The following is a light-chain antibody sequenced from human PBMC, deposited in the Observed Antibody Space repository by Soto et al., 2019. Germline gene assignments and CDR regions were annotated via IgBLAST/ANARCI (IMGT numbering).Light chain of an antibody. J-gene: IGKJ1*01. CDR1: QSISSY. CDR2: AAS. V-gene: IGKV1-39*01. Sequence: DIQMTQSPSSLSASVGDRVTITCRASQSISSYLNWYQQKPGKAPKLPIYAASSLQSGVPSRFSGSGSGTHFTLTISSLQPEDFATYYCQQSYKGTFGQGTKVEIK. CDR3: QQSYKGT.